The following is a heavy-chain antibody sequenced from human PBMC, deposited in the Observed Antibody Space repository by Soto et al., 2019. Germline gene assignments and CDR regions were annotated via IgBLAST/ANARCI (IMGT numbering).Heavy chain of an antibody. J-gene: IGHJ2*01. V-gene: IGHV4-4*07. Sequence: SETLSLTCTVSTASVNSYYWSWIRQPAGKGLEWIGRLYANENTDYNPSLRSRVTISVDTKRQFSLKLSSVTAADTAVYYCARDHPNWYFDLWGRGTPVTVSS. CDR3: ARDHPNWYFDL. CDR1: TASVNSYY. CDR2: LYANENT.